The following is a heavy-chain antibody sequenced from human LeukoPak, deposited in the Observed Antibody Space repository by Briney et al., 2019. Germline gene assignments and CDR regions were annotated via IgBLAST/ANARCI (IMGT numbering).Heavy chain of an antibody. V-gene: IGHV1-24*01. Sequence: ASVKVSCKVSGYTLTELSMHWVRQAPGKGLEWMGGFDPEDGETIYAQKFQGRVTMTEDTSTDTAYMELSSLRSEDTAVYYCATRYSSSSGYYYMDVWGKGTTVTVSS. CDR3: ATRYSSSSGYYYMDV. CDR1: GYTLTELS. CDR2: FDPEDGET. J-gene: IGHJ6*03. D-gene: IGHD6-6*01.